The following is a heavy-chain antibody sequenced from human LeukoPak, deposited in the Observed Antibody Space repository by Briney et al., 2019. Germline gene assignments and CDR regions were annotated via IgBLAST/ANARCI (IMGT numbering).Heavy chain of an antibody. D-gene: IGHD4-23*01. CDR3: ATAQAYGGNYLEY. Sequence: GASVKVSCKASGYTFTSYGISWVRQAPGKGLEWMGGFDPEDGETIYAQKFQGRVTMTEDTSTDTAYMELSSLRSEDTAVYYCATAQAYGGNYLEYWGRGTLVTVSS. V-gene: IGHV1-24*01. CDR2: FDPEDGET. CDR1: GYTFTSYG. J-gene: IGHJ4*02.